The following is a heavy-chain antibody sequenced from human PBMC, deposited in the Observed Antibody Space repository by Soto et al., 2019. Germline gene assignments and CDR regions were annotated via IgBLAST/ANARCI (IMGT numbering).Heavy chain of an antibody. CDR2: IIPILGIA. CDR1: GGTFSSYT. J-gene: IGHJ4*02. D-gene: IGHD6-6*01. V-gene: IGHV1-69*04. CDR3: ARDSGRSIAASSYFDY. Sequence: ASVQVSCKASGGTFSSYTIVWVRQAPGQGLEWMGRIIPILGIANYAQKFQGRVTITADKSTSTAYMELSSLRSEDTSVYYCARDSGRSIAASSYFDYWGLGTLVTVSS.